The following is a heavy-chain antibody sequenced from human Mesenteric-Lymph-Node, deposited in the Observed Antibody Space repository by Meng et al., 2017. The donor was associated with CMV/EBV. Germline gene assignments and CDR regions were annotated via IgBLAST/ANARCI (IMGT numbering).Heavy chain of an antibody. Sequence: GGSLRLSCAASGFTFSSYWMSWVRQAPGKGLEWVANIKQDGSEKYYVDSVKGRFTISRDNAKNSLFLQLNSLRVEDTAFYYCARDFYDFWSGYPDWGQGTLVTVSS. J-gene: IGHJ1*01. V-gene: IGHV3-7*01. CDR3: ARDFYDFWSGYPD. D-gene: IGHD3-3*01. CDR1: GFTFSSYW. CDR2: IKQDGSEK.